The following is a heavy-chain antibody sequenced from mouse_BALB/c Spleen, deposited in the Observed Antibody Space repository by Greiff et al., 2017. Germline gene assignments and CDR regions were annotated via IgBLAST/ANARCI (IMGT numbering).Heavy chain of an antibody. CDR2: IRLKSNNYAT. J-gene: IGHJ4*01. CDR1: GFTFSNYW. Sequence: EVMLVESGGGLVQPGGSMKLSCVASGFTFSNYWMNWVRQSPEKGLEWVAEIRLKSNNYATHYAESVKGRFTISRDDSKSSVYLQMNNLRAEDTGIYYCTRTYYAMDYWGQGTSVTVSS. CDR3: TRTYYAMDY. V-gene: IGHV6-6*02.